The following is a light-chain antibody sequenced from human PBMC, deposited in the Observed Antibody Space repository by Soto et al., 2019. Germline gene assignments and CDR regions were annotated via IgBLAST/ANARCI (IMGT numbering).Light chain of an antibody. CDR2: DVS. Sequence: QSAPTQPASVSGSPGQSITISCTGTSSDIGGYNCVSWYQQHPGKTPKLLIYDVSKRPSGVSNRFSGSKSGITASLTISGLQPEDEADYYCSSYTTSNPHVFATGTKLTVL. V-gene: IGLV2-14*01. CDR1: SSDIGGYNC. CDR3: SSYTTSNPHV. J-gene: IGLJ1*01.